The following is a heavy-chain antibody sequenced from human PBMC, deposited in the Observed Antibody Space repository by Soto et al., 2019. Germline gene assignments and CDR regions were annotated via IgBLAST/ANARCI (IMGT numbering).Heavy chain of an antibody. CDR1: GESISSSSYY. J-gene: IGHJ4*02. V-gene: IGHV4-39*01. CDR2: IYYSGRT. Sequence: SETLSLTCIVSGESISSSSYYWGWIRQPPGKGLEWIGSIYYSGRTYYNPSFKSRVTISIDTSKNQFSLKLSSVTATDTAVYYCARQRTTVVTQAYFDHWGQGALVT. D-gene: IGHD2-21*02. CDR3: ARQRTTVVTQAYFDH.